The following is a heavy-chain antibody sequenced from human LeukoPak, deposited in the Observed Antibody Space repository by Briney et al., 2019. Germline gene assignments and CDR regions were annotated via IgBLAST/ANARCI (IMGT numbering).Heavy chain of an antibody. CDR1: GGSISSYY. Sequence: SETLSLTCTVSGGSISSYYGSWIRQPPGKGLEWIGYIYDSGSTNLNPSLRSRLTISVDTSKNQFSLRLSSVTAADTAVYYCARHMYSGRYYGTDYWGQGILVTVSS. V-gene: IGHV4-59*08. CDR3: ARHMYSGRYYGTDY. J-gene: IGHJ4*02. D-gene: IGHD1-26*01. CDR2: IYDSGST.